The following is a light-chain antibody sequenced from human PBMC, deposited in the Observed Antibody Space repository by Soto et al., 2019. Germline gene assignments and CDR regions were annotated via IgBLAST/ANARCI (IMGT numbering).Light chain of an antibody. J-gene: IGKJ4*01. V-gene: IGKV3D-15*01. CDR2: GAS. CDR1: QSVSSN. CDR3: QQYNNWPPLT. Sequence: EILMTQSPATLSVATGERATLSCRASQSVSSNLAWYQQKVGQAPRLLIYGASIRATGIPARFSGSGSGTEFTLTISSLQSADFAVYFCQQYNNWPPLTFGGGTKVEIK.